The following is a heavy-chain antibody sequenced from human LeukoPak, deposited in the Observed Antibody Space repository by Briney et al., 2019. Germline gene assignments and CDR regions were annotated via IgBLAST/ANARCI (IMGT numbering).Heavy chain of an antibody. CDR3: AKDGDKLGITPYYYYYYYMDV. D-gene: IGHD7-27*01. Sequence: GGSLRLSCAAFTFAFSSYAMTWVRQAPGKGLEWVSSITGSGAGTSYADSVKGRFTVSRDNSKNTLYLQMNSLRAEDTAVYYCAKDGDKLGITPYYYYYYYMDVWGKGTTVTVSS. V-gene: IGHV3-23*01. CDR2: ITGSGAGT. J-gene: IGHJ6*03. CDR1: TFAFSSYA.